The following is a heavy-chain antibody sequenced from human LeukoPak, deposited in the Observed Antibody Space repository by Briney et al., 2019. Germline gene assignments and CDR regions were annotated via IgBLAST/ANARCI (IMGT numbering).Heavy chain of an antibody. Sequence: ASVKVSCKASGGTFSSYAISWVRQAPGQGLEWMGGIIPIFGTANYAQKFQGRVTITADESTSTAYMELSSLRSEDTAVYYCARGSSSGWYYYYYYGMDVWGQGTTVTVSS. V-gene: IGHV1-69*13. CDR3: ARGSSSGWYYYYYYGMDV. D-gene: IGHD6-19*01. CDR1: GGTFSSYA. J-gene: IGHJ6*02. CDR2: IIPIFGTA.